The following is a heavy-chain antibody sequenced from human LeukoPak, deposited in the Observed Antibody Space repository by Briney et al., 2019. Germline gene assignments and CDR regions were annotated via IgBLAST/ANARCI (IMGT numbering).Heavy chain of an antibody. CDR2: IRKKDKSYTT. V-gene: IGHV3-72*01. CDR1: GFTFSDYL. CDR3: SRDGSSSDWSAFDI. Sequence: GGSLRLSCAASGFTFSDYLMAWVRQAPGKGLEWVGRIRKKDKSYTTQYAPSVEGRFTISRDDSKSSLYLQMNSLKAEDTAVYYCSRDGSSSDWSAFDIWGQGTMVTVSS. J-gene: IGHJ3*02. D-gene: IGHD6-25*01.